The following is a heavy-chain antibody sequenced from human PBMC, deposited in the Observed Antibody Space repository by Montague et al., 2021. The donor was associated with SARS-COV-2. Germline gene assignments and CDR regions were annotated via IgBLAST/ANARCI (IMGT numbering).Heavy chain of an antibody. V-gene: IGHV4-39*07. D-gene: IGHD2-8*02. CDR3: ARSDLSVIVLVVYATRGGYFDL. J-gene: IGHJ2*01. CDR2: IYYSGST. CDR1: GGSISSSSYY. Sequence: SETLSLTCTVSGGSISSSSYYWGWIRQPPGKGLEWIGSIYYSGSTYYNPSLKSRVTISVDTSKNQFSLKLSSVTAAATAVYDCARSDLSVIVLVVYATRGGYFDLWGRGTLVTVSS.